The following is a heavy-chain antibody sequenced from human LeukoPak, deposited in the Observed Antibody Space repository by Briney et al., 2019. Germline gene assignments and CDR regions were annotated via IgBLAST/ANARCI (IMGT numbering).Heavy chain of an antibody. J-gene: IGHJ4*02. CDR2: IYHSGNT. Sequence: PSETLSLTCSVSGYPSSSGYYWGWIRQPPGKGLEWIGSIYHSGNTYCKPSLESRVSISVDRSQNQFSLKLNSVTAADTAVYYCVSRGPEMATIRVYFDYWGQGTLVTVSS. V-gene: IGHV4-38-2*02. CDR3: VSRGPEMATIRVYFDY. D-gene: IGHD5-24*01. CDR1: GYPSSSGYY.